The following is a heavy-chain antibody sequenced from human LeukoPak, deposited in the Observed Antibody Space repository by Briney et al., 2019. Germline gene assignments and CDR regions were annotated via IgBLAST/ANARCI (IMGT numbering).Heavy chain of an antibody. CDR2: ISTSSSTI. V-gene: IGHV3-48*01. Sequence: GGSLRLSCAASGFTFSTYSMNWVRLAPGKGLEWVSYISTSSSTIYYADSVKGRFTISRDNAKNSLYLQMNSLRAEDTAVYYCARLGTAMGYYFDYWGQGTLVTVSS. CDR3: ARLGTAMGYYFDY. J-gene: IGHJ4*02. CDR1: GFTFSTYS. D-gene: IGHD5-18*01.